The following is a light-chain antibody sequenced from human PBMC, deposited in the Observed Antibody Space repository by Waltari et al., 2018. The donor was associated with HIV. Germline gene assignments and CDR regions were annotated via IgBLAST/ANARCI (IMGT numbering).Light chain of an antibody. J-gene: IGLJ1*01. CDR2: SNN. CDR1: RSDIGSNY. V-gene: IGLV1-47*02. Sequence: QSVLTQPPSASGTPGQRVTISCSGARSDIGSNYVYWYQQLPGTATKLLIYSNNPPPSRVPDRFSASKSGTSASLAISGLRSEDEADYYCAAWDVSLRGAYVFGTGTKVAVL. CDR3: AAWDVSLRGAYV.